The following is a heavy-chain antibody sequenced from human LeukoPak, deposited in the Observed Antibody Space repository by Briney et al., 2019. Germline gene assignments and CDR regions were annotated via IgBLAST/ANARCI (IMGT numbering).Heavy chain of an antibody. D-gene: IGHD5/OR15-5a*01. J-gene: IGHJ4*02. Sequence: SETLSLTCTVSGGSISSGNYYRNWIRQPAGKGLEWIGRIYTSGSTNYNPSLKSRVTISVDTSKNQFSLKLSSVTAADTAVYYCAIIYERAIDYWGQGTLVTVSS. CDR3: AIIYERAIDY. V-gene: IGHV4-61*02. CDR1: GGSISSGNYY. CDR2: IYTSGST.